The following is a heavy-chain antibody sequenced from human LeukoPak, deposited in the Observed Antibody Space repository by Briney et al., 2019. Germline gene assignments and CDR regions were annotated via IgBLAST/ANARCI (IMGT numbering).Heavy chain of an antibody. CDR3: ARIEYYYDSSGDY. Sequence: GGSLRLSCAASGFTFSSYEMNWVRQAPGKGREWVSYISSSGSTIYYADSVKGRFTISRDNAKNSLYLQMNSLRAEDTAVYYCARIEYYYDSSGDYWGQGTLVTVSS. D-gene: IGHD3-22*01. CDR1: GFTFSSYE. V-gene: IGHV3-48*03. J-gene: IGHJ4*02. CDR2: ISSSGSTI.